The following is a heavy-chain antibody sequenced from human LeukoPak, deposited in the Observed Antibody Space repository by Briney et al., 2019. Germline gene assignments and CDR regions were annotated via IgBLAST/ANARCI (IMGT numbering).Heavy chain of an antibody. CDR3: AKVDLCIAGAGTAYFDY. Sequence: PGGSLRLSCAASGFTFSSYAMSWVRQAPGKGLEWVSAISGSGGSTYYADSVKGRFTISRDNSKNTLYLQMNSLRAEDTAVYYCAKVDLCIAGAGTAYFDYWGQGTLVTVSS. D-gene: IGHD6-13*01. V-gene: IGHV3-23*01. CDR1: GFTFSSYA. CDR2: ISGSGGST. J-gene: IGHJ4*02.